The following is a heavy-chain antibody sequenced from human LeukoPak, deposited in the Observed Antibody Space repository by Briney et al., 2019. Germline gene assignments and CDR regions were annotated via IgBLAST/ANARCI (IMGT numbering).Heavy chain of an antibody. CDR2: INPNSGGT. D-gene: IGHD3-3*01. V-gene: IGHV1-2*02. CDR3: AGDGGLRSRPVTYYCYYMDV. Sequence: GASVKVSCKASGYTFTGYYMHWVRQAPGQGLEWMGWINPNSGGTNYAQKFQGRVTMTRDTSISTAYMELSRLRSDDTAVYYCAGDGGLRSRPVTYYCYYMDVWGKGTTVTVSS. J-gene: IGHJ6*03. CDR1: GYTFTGYY.